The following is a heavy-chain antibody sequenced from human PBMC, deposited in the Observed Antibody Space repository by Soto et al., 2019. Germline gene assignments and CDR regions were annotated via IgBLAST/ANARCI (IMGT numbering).Heavy chain of an antibody. CDR3: ARDSGFLLDTHGYFDC. D-gene: IGHD3-22*01. J-gene: IGHJ4*02. V-gene: IGHV1-18*04. CDR1: GYDFTNYG. Sequence: QVQLAQSGAEVKKPGASVKVSCKASGYDFTNYGITWVRQAPGQGLEWMGWISTYSAKSKSAQKFQARVTLTTDTSTNTAYMELRSLRSDDTAIYYCARDSGFLLDTHGYFDCWGQGTRVTVSS. CDR2: ISTYSAKS.